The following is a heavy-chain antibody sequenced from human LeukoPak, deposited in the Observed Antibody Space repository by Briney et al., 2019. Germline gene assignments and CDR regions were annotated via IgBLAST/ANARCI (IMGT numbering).Heavy chain of an antibody. CDR1: GFTFSSYW. D-gene: IGHD7-27*01. CDR3: ARELTGDPYWYFDL. J-gene: IGHJ2*01. CDR2: IKQDGSEK. V-gene: IGHV3-7*03. Sequence: PGGSLRLSCAASGFTFSSYWMSWVRQAPGKGLEWVANIKQDGSEKYYVDSVKGRFTISRDNAKNSLYLQMNSLRAEDTAVYYCARELTGDPYWYFDLWGRGTLVTVSS.